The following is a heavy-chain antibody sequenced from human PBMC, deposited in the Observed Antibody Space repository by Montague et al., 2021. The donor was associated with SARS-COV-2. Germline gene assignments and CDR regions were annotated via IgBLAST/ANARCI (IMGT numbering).Heavy chain of an antibody. CDR1: GVSITSTNW. CDR3: AGKYLTVPVDY. CDR2: IYYGGTD. V-gene: IGHV4-4*02. Sequence: SETLSLTCAVSGVSITSTNWRSLVRPPPGKRVEWIEEIYYGGTDTXNPPHKRRAIISKDSTSQLSSLQLSFVTAADTAIYYGAGKYLTVPVDYWGQGTLVTVS. J-gene: IGHJ4*02. D-gene: IGHD2/OR15-2a*01.